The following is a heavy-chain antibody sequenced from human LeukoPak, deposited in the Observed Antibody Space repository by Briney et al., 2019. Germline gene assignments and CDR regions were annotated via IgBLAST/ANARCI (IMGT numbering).Heavy chain of an antibody. CDR1: GFTFSSYA. Sequence: GRSLRLSCAASGFTFSSYAMHWVRQAPGKGLEWVAVISYDGSNKYYADSVKGRFTISRDNSKNTLYLQMNSLRAEDTGVYYCARDRRTLHGAADYWGQGTLVTVSS. J-gene: IGHJ4*02. V-gene: IGHV3-30*04. D-gene: IGHD4-11*01. CDR2: ISYDGSNK. CDR3: ARDRRTLHGAADY.